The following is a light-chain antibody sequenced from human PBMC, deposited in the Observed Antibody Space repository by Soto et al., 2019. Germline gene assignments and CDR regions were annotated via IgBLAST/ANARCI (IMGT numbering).Light chain of an antibody. Sequence: EVMLTQSPGTLSLSPGERATLSCRASQSVSSNYLAWYQQKSGQAPRLLIYGASNRATGIPDRFSGSGSGTDFTLTIRRLEPEDLAVYSCQQYDTSPRTFGQGTKVEVK. J-gene: IGKJ1*01. CDR1: QSVSSNY. CDR3: QQYDTSPRT. CDR2: GAS. V-gene: IGKV3-20*01.